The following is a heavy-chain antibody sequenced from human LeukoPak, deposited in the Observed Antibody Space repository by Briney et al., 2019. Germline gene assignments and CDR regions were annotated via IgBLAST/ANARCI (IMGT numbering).Heavy chain of an antibody. D-gene: IGHD3-16*02. CDR1: GFIFSTYA. CDR3: AKSLYGGCDY. CDR2: VNGNGGST. V-gene: IGHV3-23*01. Sequence: GGSLGLSCAASGFIFSTYAMSWVRQAPGKGLEWVSGVNGNGGSTSCADSVKGRFTIFRDNSKNTVYLQMNSLRVEDTAVYYCAKSLYGGCDYWGQGTVVTVSS. J-gene: IGHJ4*02.